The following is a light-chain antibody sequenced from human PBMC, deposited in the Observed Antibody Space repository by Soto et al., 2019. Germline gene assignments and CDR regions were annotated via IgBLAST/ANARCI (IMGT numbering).Light chain of an antibody. CDR3: SSYTSSSTLAV. Sequence: QPVLTQPASVSGSPGQSITISCTGTSSDVGGYNYVSWYQQHPGKAPKLMIYEVSNRPSGVSNRFSGSKSGNTASLTISGLQAEDEDDYYCSSYTSSSTLAVFGGGTKVTVL. CDR2: EVS. J-gene: IGLJ2*01. V-gene: IGLV2-14*01. CDR1: SSDVGGYNY.